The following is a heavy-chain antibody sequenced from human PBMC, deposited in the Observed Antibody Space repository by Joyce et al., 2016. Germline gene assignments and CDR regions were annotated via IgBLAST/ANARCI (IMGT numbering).Heavy chain of an antibody. Sequence: QVQLVQSGAEVKKPGASVKVSCKASGYTLTTFVINWVRQAPGQGLEWLGWMTPNSGNTGYAQNFQGRVTMTRDTSISTAYMELSSLRSEDTAVYFCARNKYGTGDFDFWGQGTPVTVSS. CDR2: MTPNSGNT. CDR1: GYTLTTFV. J-gene: IGHJ4*02. D-gene: IGHD7-27*01. CDR3: ARNKYGTGDFDF. V-gene: IGHV1-8*01.